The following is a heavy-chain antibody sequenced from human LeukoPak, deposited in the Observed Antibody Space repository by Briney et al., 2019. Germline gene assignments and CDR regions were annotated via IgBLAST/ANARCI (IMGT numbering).Heavy chain of an antibody. D-gene: IGHD2-2*01. CDR3: AKDDIVVVPAAPDIDAFDI. Sequence: PGGSLRLSCAASGCTFSSDAMSWVRQAPGKGLEWVSAISGSGGSTYYADSVKGRVTISRDNSQNTLYLQMHSLRAEDTAVYYCAKDDIVVVPAAPDIDAFDIWGQGTMVTVSS. CDR2: ISGSGGST. V-gene: IGHV3-23*01. J-gene: IGHJ3*02. CDR1: GCTFSSDA.